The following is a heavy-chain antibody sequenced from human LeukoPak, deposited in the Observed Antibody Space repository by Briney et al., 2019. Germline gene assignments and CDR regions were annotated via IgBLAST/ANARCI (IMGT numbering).Heavy chain of an antibody. V-gene: IGHV4-59*08. D-gene: IGHD3-22*01. CDR1: GGSISSYY. Sequence: SETLSLTCSDSGGSISSYYWNWIRHTPGKGLEWIGYIYYSGRTNYNPSLKSRVTISIDTSKNQFSLKLSSVTAADTAVYYCATPRYYYDSSGSRSLYYYMDVWGKGTTLTISS. CDR3: ATPRYYYDSSGSRSLYYYMDV. CDR2: IYYSGRT. J-gene: IGHJ6*03.